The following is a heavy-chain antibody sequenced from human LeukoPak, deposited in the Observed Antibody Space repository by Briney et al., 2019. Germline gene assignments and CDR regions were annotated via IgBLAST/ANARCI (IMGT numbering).Heavy chain of an antibody. V-gene: IGHV1-69*06. J-gene: IGHJ4*02. CDR2: NIPIFGTA. CDR1: GGTFSSYA. CDR3: ARDPGYSSSWSKFDY. Sequence: SVKVSCKASGGTFSSYAISWVRQAPGQGLEWMGGNIPIFGTANYAQKFQGRVTITAGKSTSTAYMELSSLRSEDTAVYYCARDPGYSSSWSKFDYWGQGTLVTVSS. D-gene: IGHD6-13*01.